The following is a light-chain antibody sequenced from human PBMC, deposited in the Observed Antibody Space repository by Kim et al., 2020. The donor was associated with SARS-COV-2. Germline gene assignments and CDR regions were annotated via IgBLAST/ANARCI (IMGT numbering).Light chain of an antibody. CDR3: QARDSSTEG. Sequence: SYELTQPPSVSVSPGQTASITCSGDKLGDKYACWYQQKPGQSPVLVIYQDSKRPSGIPERFSGSNSGNTATLTISGTQAMDEADYYCQARDSSTEGFGT. CDR1: KLGDKY. J-gene: IGLJ1*01. V-gene: IGLV3-1*01. CDR2: QDS.